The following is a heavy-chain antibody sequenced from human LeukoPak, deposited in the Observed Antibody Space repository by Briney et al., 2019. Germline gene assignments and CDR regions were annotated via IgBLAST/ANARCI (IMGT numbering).Heavy chain of an antibody. V-gene: IGHV1-46*01. D-gene: IGHD3-22*01. CDR1: GGTFSSYA. J-gene: IGHJ4*02. CDR3: ARDPKAGYYDSSGYSSLGGLDY. CDR2: INPSGGSA. Sequence: ASVKVSCKASGGTFSSYAISWVRQAPGQGLEWMGIINPSGGSASYAQKFQGRVTMTRDTSTSTVYMELSSLRSEDTAVYYCARDPKAGYYDSSGYSSLGGLDYWGQGTLVTVSS.